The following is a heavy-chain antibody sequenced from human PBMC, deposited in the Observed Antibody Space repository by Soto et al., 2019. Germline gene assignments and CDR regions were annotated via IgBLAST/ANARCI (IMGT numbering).Heavy chain of an antibody. V-gene: IGHV4-30-2*01. CDR3: ARERLGYCSGGSCYLGGYFDY. Sequence: SETLSLTCAVSGGSISSGGYSWSWIRQPPGKGLEWIGYIYHSGSTYYNPSLKSRVTISVDRSKNQFSLKLSSVTAADTAVYYCARERLGYCSGGSCYLGGYFDYWGQGTLVTVSS. CDR1: GGSISSGGYS. D-gene: IGHD2-15*01. CDR2: IYHSGST. J-gene: IGHJ4*02.